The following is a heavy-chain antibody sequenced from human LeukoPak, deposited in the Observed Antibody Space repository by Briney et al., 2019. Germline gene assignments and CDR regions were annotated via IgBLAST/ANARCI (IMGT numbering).Heavy chain of an antibody. CDR3: ARILSSSWYEYFHH. V-gene: IGHV1-69*13. Sequence: SVKVSCKASGGTFSNYAISWVRQAPGQGLEWMGAIIPIFGTANYAQKFQGRFTITADESTSTAYMELSSLRSEDTAVYYCARILSSSWYEYFHHWGQGTLVTVSS. J-gene: IGHJ1*01. D-gene: IGHD6-19*01. CDR2: IIPIFGTA. CDR1: GGTFSNYA.